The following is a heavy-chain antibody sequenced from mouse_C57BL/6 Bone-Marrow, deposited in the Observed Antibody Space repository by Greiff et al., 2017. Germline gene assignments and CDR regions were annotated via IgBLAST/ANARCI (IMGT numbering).Heavy chain of an antibody. D-gene: IGHD1-1*01. CDR3: ARRDYYGRGTYAMDY. CDR2: ISNGGGST. Sequence: EVNVVESGGGLVQPGGSLKLSCAASGFTFSDYYMYWVRQTPEKRLEWVAYISNGGGSTYYPDTVKGRFTISRDNAKNTLYLQMSRLKSEDTAMYYCARRDYYGRGTYAMDYWGQGTSVTVSS. J-gene: IGHJ4*01. V-gene: IGHV5-12*01. CDR1: GFTFSDYY.